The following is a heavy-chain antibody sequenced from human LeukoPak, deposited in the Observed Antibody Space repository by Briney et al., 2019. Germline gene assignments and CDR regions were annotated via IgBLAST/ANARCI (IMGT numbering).Heavy chain of an antibody. Sequence: SETLSLTCTVSGGSISSGHYWTWIRQPPGKGLEWIGYIYDSDTNYNPSLKSRVTISVDTSKNQVSLNLNSVTAADTAVYYCAGPGESSGYKYWGQGTLVTVSS. J-gene: IGHJ4*02. D-gene: IGHD3-22*01. CDR3: AGPGESSGYKY. CDR2: IYDSDT. V-gene: IGHV4-61*01. CDR1: GGSISSGHY.